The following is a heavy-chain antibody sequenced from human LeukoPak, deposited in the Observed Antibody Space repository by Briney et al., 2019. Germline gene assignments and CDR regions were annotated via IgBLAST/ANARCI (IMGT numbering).Heavy chain of an antibody. V-gene: IGHV4-61*01. D-gene: IGHD2-2*01. CDR2: ISNSGST. CDR1: GGSINRGTFF. Sequence: PSETLSLTCAVSGGSINRGTFFWTWIRKPPGKGLEWIGYISNSGSTNYHPSLKSRVTISSDTSKTQFTLKLTSVTAADTAVYYCARVPAAPRLYMDVWGQGTTVIVSS. CDR3: ARVPAAPRLYMDV. J-gene: IGHJ6*02.